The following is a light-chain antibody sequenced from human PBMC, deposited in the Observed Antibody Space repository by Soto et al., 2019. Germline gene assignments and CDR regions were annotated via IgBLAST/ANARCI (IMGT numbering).Light chain of an antibody. V-gene: IGKV3-11*01. CDR1: QTVSSY. CDR2: DAS. CDR3: QQRSDWPST. J-gene: IGKJ4*01. Sequence: EIVLTQSPATLSLSPGDRATLSCRASQTVSSYLAWYQQKPGQAPRLLIYDASSRATGIPVRFSGSGSGTDFTLTITSLAPEDFAVYYCQQRSDWPSTFGGGTKVEIK.